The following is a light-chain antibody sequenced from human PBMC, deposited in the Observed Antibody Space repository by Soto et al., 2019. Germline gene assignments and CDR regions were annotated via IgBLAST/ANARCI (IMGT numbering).Light chain of an antibody. Sequence: EIVLTQSPGTLSLSPGERATLSCRASQSVSSSYLAWYQQKPGQAPRILIYGASSRATGIPDRFSGSGSGTDFTLTINRLEPEDFAVYYCQQYGSSPRTFGQGTKVEIK. CDR1: QSVSSSY. CDR2: GAS. J-gene: IGKJ1*01. CDR3: QQYGSSPRT. V-gene: IGKV3-20*01.